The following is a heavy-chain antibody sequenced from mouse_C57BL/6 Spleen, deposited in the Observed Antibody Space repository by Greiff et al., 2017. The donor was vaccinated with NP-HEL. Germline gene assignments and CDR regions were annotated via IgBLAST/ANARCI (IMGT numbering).Heavy chain of an antibody. D-gene: IGHD1-1*01. CDR1: GYTFTSYW. CDR2: IYPSDSET. V-gene: IGHV1-61*01. J-gene: IGHJ2*01. CDR3: AREEYYYGSSLDY. Sequence: QVQLKQPGAELVRPGSSVKLSCKASGYTFTSYWMDWVKQRPGQGLEWIGNIYPSDSETHYNQKFKDKATLTVDKSSSTAYMQLSSLTSEDSAVYYCAREEYYYGSSLDYWGQGTTLTVSS.